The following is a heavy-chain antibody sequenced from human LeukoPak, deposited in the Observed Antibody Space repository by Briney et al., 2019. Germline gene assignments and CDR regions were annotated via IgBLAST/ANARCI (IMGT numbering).Heavy chain of an antibody. D-gene: IGHD1-26*01. J-gene: IGHJ4*02. CDR1: GFTFSSYA. CDR2: IWYDGSNK. Sequence: GGSLRLSCVASGFTFSSYAMSWVRQAPGKGLEWVAVIWYDGSNKYYADSVKGRFTISRDNSKNTLYLQMNSLRAEDTAVYYCARASSGSYFDYWGQGTLVTVSS. V-gene: IGHV3-33*08. CDR3: ARASSGSYFDY.